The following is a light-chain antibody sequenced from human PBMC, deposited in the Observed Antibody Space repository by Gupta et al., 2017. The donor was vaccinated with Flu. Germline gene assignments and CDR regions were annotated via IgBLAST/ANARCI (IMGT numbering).Light chain of an antibody. V-gene: IGLV2-11*01. Sequence: QSALTQPRSVSGPPGQSVAISCTGTSTDVGGYNYVAWYQQHPGKAPRLVIFDVNRRPSGVPDRFSGSKSGNTASLTISGLQAEDEADYYCCSYAGRYIVVGGGTRVTVL. CDR2: DVN. CDR1: STDVGGYNY. J-gene: IGLJ2*01. CDR3: CSYAGRYIV.